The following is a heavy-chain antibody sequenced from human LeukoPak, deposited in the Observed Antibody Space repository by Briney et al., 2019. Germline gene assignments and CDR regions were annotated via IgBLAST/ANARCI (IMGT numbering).Heavy chain of an antibody. D-gene: IGHD4-17*01. CDR1: GFTFRSYA. Sequence: PGGSLRLSCAASGFTFRSYAMHWVRQAPGEGLEWVAVISYDASNKYYADSVKGRFTISRDNSKNTLYLQMNSLRAEDTAVYYCAREHYGDYYFDYWGQGTLVTVSS. CDR3: AREHYGDYYFDY. J-gene: IGHJ4*02. CDR2: ISYDASNK. V-gene: IGHV3-30-3*01.